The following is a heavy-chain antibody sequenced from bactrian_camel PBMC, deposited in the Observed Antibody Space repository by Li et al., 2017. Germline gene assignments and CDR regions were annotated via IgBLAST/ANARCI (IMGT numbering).Heavy chain of an antibody. D-gene: IGHD2*01. CDR2: VYTGDGST. J-gene: IGHJ4*01. V-gene: IGHV3S1*01. CDR1: GGPYSGNC. Sequence: QVQLVESGGGSVQVGGSLRLSCTSAGGPYSGNCVGWFRQAPGKEREGVAGVYTGDGSTYYADSVKDRFTISQDNAGNTLYLQMNSLKPEDTAMYYCAADFGVYCSDGYGYRYWGQGTQVTVS. CDR3: AADFGVYCSDGYGYRY.